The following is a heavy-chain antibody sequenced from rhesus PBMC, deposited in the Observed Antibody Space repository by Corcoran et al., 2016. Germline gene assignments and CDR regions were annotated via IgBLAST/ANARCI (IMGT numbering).Heavy chain of an antibody. D-gene: IGHD6-43*01. V-gene: IGHV4-76*01. J-gene: IGHJ4*01. Sequence: QVQLQESGPGLVKPSETLSLTCAVSGGSISGGYDWSWIRQPPGKGLEWIGYIYGRRGSTNYNPSLKKRVTISKDTSKNQFSLKLSSVTAADTAVYYCARRGSSSYGDWGQGVLVTVSS. CDR3: ARRGSSSYGD. CDR1: GGSISGGYD. CDR2: IYGRRGST.